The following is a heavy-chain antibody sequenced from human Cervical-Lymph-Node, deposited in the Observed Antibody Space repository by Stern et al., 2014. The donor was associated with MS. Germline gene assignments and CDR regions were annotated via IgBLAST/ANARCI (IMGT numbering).Heavy chain of an antibody. Sequence: QLQLQESGPGLVKPSETLSLTCTVSGGSISVNYWSWIRQPPGKGLEWIGYLSYNGNTNYNPSLKSRVTTSVDTSKNQFSLSLRSVTAADTAVYYCARHGPPRRRDDSNHPNFDYWGPGTLVAVSS. D-gene: IGHD5-24*01. CDR1: GGSISVNY. CDR3: ARHGPPRRRDDSNHPNFDY. V-gene: IGHV4-59*08. J-gene: IGHJ4*02. CDR2: LSYNGNT.